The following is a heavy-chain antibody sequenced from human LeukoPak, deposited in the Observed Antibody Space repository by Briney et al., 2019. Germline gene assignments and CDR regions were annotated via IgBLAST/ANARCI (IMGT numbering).Heavy chain of an antibody. V-gene: IGHV4-39*01. D-gene: IGHD4/OR15-4a*01. CDR1: GHPITSGAFY. J-gene: IGHJ5*02. CDR2: VYYSGST. CDR3: ARRDYAAWFDP. Sequence: KSSETLSLTRSVSGHPITSGAFYWAWLRQPPGKALVWSGNVYYSGSTQYHPSLRGRVSIWMHMTKTQFPHNLTSVSVTDTAIYYCARRDYAAWFDPGAQETVVSVSS.